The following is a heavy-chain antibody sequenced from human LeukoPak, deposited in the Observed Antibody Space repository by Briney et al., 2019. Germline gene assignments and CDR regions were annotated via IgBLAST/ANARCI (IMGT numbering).Heavy chain of an antibody. Sequence: SETLSLTCTVSGGSISSGSYYWSWIRQPAGKGLEWIGRIYTSGSTNYNPSLKSRVTISVDTSKNQFSLKLSSVTAADTAVYYCARDGGGGSWYSYYMDVWGKGTTVTISS. V-gene: IGHV4-61*02. J-gene: IGHJ6*03. CDR1: GGSISSGSYY. CDR3: ARDGGGGSWYSYYMDV. CDR2: IYTSGST. D-gene: IGHD2-15*01.